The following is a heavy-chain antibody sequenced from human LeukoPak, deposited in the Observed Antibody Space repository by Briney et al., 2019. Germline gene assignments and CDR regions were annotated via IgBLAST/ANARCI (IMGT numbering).Heavy chain of an antibody. CDR1: GGSIGSYY. CDR2: IYYSGST. V-gene: IGHV4-59*01. D-gene: IGHD4-23*01. CDR3: ARVLDGGNSYYFDY. J-gene: IGHJ4*02. Sequence: SETLSLTCTVSGGSIGSYYWSWIRQPPGKGLEWIGYIYYSGSTNYNPSFKSRVTISVDTSKNQFSLKLSSVTAADTAVYYCARVLDGGNSYYFDYWGQGTLVTVSS.